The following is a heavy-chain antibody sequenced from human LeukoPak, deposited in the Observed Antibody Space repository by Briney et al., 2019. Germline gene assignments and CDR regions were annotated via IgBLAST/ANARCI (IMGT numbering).Heavy chain of an antibody. CDR1: GINANDYY. V-gene: IGHV3-53*01. CDR3: ATSDSYHWLLEY. CDR2: IFRGNK. Sequence: GGSLRLSCEVSGINANDYYISWVRQAPGKALEWVSLIFRGNKHYRDSVGGRFTISRDDSTSTVSTVHLQMNSLRAEDTAVYFCATSDSYHWLLEYWGQGTLVTVSS. D-gene: IGHD6-19*01. J-gene: IGHJ4*02.